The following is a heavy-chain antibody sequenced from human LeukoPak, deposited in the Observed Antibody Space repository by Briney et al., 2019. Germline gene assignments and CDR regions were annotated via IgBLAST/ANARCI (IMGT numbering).Heavy chain of an antibody. Sequence: SETLSLTCAVYGGSFSGYYWSWIRQPPGKGLEWIGEINHSGSTNYNPSLKSRVTISVDTSKNQFSLKLNSVTAADTAVYYCARDATGLDYWGQGTLVTVSS. CDR2: INHSGST. CDR1: GGSFSGYY. CDR3: ARDATGLDY. J-gene: IGHJ4*02. D-gene: IGHD4-17*01. V-gene: IGHV4-34*01.